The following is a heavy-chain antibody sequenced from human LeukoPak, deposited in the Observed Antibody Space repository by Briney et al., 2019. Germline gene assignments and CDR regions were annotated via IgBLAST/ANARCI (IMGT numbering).Heavy chain of an antibody. CDR3: SYDSWSGYYPSLDY. V-gene: IGHV3-49*04. D-gene: IGHD3-3*01. CDR1: GFTFGDYA. Sequence: PGGSLRLSCTASGFTFGDYAMSWVRQAPGKGLEWVGFIRSKAYGGTTEYAASVKGRFTISRDDSKSIAYLQMNSLKTEDTAVYYCSYDSWSGYYPSLDYWGQGTLVTVSS. CDR2: IRSKAYGGTT. J-gene: IGHJ4*02.